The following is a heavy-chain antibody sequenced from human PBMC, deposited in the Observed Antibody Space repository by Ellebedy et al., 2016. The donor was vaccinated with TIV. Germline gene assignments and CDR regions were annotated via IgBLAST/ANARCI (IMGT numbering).Heavy chain of an antibody. CDR1: GFTFSSYV. CDR3: ARDLRVGRTNDVLDV. V-gene: IGHV3-30*04. CDR2: ITNDGTNE. D-gene: IGHD1-26*01. J-gene: IGHJ3*01. Sequence: GESLKISCVVSGFTFSSYVMNWVRQAPGKGLEWVALITNDGTNEYYADSVKGRFTVSRDNSKNTLYLQMDSLRDDDTAVFYCARDLRVGRTNDVLDVWGQGTMVTLSS.